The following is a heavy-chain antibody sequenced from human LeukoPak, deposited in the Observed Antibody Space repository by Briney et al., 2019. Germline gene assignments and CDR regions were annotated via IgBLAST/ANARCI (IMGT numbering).Heavy chain of an antibody. Sequence: GGSLRLSCAASGFTFSTYGMHWVRQAPGKGLEWVAFIRYDSTKKYYADSVKGRFTISRDNSKNTLYLQMNSLRVEDTAVHYCAKGGAYDYLWGGSRWGDSGGQGTLVTVSS. CDR1: GFTFSTYG. CDR2: IRYDSTKK. D-gene: IGHD3-16*01. J-gene: IGHJ4*02. V-gene: IGHV3-30*02. CDR3: AKGGAYDYLWGGSRWGDS.